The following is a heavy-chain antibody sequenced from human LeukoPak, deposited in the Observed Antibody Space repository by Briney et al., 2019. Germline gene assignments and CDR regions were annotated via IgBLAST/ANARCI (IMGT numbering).Heavy chain of an antibody. V-gene: IGHV4-30-4*01. CDR1: GGSISSGDYY. CDR2: IYYSGST. CDR3: AGHSTVTKEPNWFDP. J-gene: IGHJ5*02. Sequence: SQTLSLTCTVSGGSISSGDYYWSWIRQPPGKGLEWIGYIYYSGSTYYNPSLKSRVTISVDTSKNQFSLKLSSVTAADTAVYCCAGHSTVTKEPNWFDPWGQGTLVTVSS. D-gene: IGHD4-17*01.